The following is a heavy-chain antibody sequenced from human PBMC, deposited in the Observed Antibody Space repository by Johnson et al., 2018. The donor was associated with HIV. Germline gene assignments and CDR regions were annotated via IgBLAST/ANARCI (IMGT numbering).Heavy chain of an antibody. D-gene: IGHD3-22*01. J-gene: IGHJ3*02. CDR2: ISYDGSNK. Sequence: QVQLVESGGGVVQPGRSLRLSCAASGFTFSRYAMHWVRQAPGKGLEWVAVISYDGSNKYYADSVKGRFTISRDNSKNTLYLQMNSLRAEDTAVYYCAREAHYYDSSGLKRGAFDIWGQGTMVTVSS. V-gene: IGHV3-30-3*01. CDR1: GFTFSRYA. CDR3: AREAHYYDSSGLKRGAFDI.